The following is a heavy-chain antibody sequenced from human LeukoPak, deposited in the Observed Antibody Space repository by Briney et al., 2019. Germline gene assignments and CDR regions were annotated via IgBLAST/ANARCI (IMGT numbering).Heavy chain of an antibody. J-gene: IGHJ4*02. CDR2: IWYDGSNK. D-gene: IGHD2-15*01. CDR3: ARDWCSGGSCYFFDY. CDR1: GFTFSSYG. Sequence: PGGSLRLSCAASGFTFSSYGMHWVRQAPGKGLEWVAVIWYDGSNKYYADSVKGRFTISRDNSKNTLYLQMNSLRAEDTAVYYCARDWCSGGSCYFFDYWGQGTLVTVSS. V-gene: IGHV3-33*08.